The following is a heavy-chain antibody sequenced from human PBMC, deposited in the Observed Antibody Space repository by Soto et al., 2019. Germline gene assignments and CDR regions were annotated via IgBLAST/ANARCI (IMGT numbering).Heavy chain of an antibody. CDR2: IRSKAYGGTT. V-gene: IGHV3-49*04. CDR1: GFTFGDYA. CDR3: TKRLAYSSGWYVLAY. D-gene: IGHD6-19*01. J-gene: IGHJ4*02. Sequence: GGSLRLSCTASGFTFGDYAMSWVRQAPGKGLEWVGFIRSKAYGGTTEYAASVKGRFTISRDDSKSIAYLQMNSLKTEDTAVYYCTKRLAYSSGWYVLAYWGQGTLVTVSS.